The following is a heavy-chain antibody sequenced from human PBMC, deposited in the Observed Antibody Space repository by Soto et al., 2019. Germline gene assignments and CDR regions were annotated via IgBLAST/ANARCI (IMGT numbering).Heavy chain of an antibody. Sequence: KTSETLSLTCTASGCSVSDSNYYWGWIRQAPGKGLEWIGSVYDRGRSYSKSSVKSRVTISVDTSKNQFPLNLNSVTASDTAVYYCVSQRTSVLTQVDFDYWGPGALVTVSS. J-gene: IGHJ4*02. CDR2: VYDRGRS. CDR1: GCSVSDSNYY. CDR3: VSQRTSVLTQVDFDY. D-gene: IGHD2-8*01. V-gene: IGHV4-39*01.